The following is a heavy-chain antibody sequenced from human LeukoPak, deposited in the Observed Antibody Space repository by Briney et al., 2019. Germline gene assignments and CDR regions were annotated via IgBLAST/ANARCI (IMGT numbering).Heavy chain of an antibody. Sequence: SETLSLTCSVSGDSISIYYWSWIRQPPGKGLEWVGYIYNSGSTNYNPSLKSRVTISVDTSKNQFSLKLTSVTAADTAVYYCARDRELGYWGQGTLVTVSS. CDR2: IYNSGST. V-gene: IGHV4-59*01. CDR3: ARDRELGY. CDR1: GDSISIYY. D-gene: IGHD3-10*01. J-gene: IGHJ4*02.